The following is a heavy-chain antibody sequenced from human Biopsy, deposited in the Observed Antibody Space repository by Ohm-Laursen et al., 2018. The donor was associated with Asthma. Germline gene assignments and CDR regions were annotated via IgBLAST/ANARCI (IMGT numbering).Heavy chain of an antibody. D-gene: IGHD2-2*01. V-gene: IGHV1-69*05. CDR1: GGTFNTYV. CDR3: ARKAGSCISRTCYSLDF. J-gene: IGHJ4*02. Sequence: SVKVSCKSLGGTFNTYVIGWVRQAPGQGLEWMGGINSVFGTITYPQKFQGRVTITTDDSTSTVYMELSSLRSEDTAVYYCARKAGSCISRTCYSLDFWGQGTLVTVSS. CDR2: INSVFGTI.